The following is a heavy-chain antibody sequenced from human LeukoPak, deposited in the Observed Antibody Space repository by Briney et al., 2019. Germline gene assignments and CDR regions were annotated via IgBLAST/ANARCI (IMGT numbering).Heavy chain of an antibody. V-gene: IGHV1-24*01. D-gene: IGHD1-26*01. J-gene: IGHJ4*02. CDR3: ATGKGRRLYILGATNVLLN. CDR1: GYTLTELS. CDR2: FEPEDGET. Sequence: GASVKVSCKVSGYTLTELSMHWVRQAPGKGLEGMGGFEPEDGETIYAQKFQGRVTMTEDTSTDTAYMELSSLRSEDTAVYYCATGKGRRLYILGATNVLLNWGQGTLVTVSS.